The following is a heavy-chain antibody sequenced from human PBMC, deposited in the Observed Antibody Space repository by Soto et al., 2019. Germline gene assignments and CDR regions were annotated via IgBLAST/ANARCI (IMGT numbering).Heavy chain of an antibody. J-gene: IGHJ4*02. CDR1: EFTVSGHA. Sequence: GALRLSCEGSEFTVSGHAMTWIRQAPGKGPEWVSTITADGGTYYADSVKGRFAMSRDTSENTLYLQMNSLGAEDTAAYYCARDFGDEAYDILTGYPPDYWGQGTLVTVSS. D-gene: IGHD3-9*01. CDR2: ITADGGT. V-gene: IGHV3-23*01. CDR3: ARDFGDEAYDILTGYPPDY.